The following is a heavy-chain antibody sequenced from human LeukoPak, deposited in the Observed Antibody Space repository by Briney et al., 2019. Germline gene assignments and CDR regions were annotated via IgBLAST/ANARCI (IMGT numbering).Heavy chain of an antibody. CDR3: ARGGYYGSGNDFRFDP. CDR2: IYTSGST. J-gene: IGHJ5*02. D-gene: IGHD3-10*01. V-gene: IGHV4-4*07. CDR1: GGSISSYY. Sequence: PSETLSLTCTVSGGSISSYYWSWIRRPAGKGLEWIGRIYTSGSTNYNPSLKSRVTISVDTSKNQFSLKLNSVTAADTAVYYCARGGYYGSGNDFRFDPWGQGTLVTVSS.